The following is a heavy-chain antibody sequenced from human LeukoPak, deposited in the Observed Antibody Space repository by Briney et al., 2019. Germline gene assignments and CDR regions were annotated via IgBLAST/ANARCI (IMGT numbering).Heavy chain of an antibody. CDR2: ISSSSSTI. D-gene: IGHD2-2*01. Sequence: PGGSLRLSCAASGFTFSSYSMNWVRQAPGKGLEWVSYISSSSSTIYYADSVKGRFTISRDNSKNTLYLQMNSLRAEDTAVYYCAKDSRRGDIWGQGTMVTVSS. V-gene: IGHV3-48*01. CDR3: AKDSRRGDI. J-gene: IGHJ3*02. CDR1: GFTFSSYS.